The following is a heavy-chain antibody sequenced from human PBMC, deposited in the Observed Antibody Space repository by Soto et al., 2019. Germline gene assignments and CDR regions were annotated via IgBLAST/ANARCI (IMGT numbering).Heavy chain of an antibody. CDR1: GGSISSYY. CDR2: IYYSGST. J-gene: IGHJ4*02. V-gene: IGHV4-59*01. Sequence: SETLSLTCTVSGGSISSYYWSWIRQPPGKGLEWIGYIYYSGSTNYNPSLKSRVTISVDTSKNQFSLKLSSVTATDTAVYYCARLTRVYGYYFDYWGQGILVTVSS. D-gene: IGHD3-10*01. CDR3: ARLTRVYGYYFDY.